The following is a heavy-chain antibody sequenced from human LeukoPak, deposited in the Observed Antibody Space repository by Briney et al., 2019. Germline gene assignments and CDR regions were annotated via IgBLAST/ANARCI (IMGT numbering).Heavy chain of an antibody. D-gene: IGHD2-15*01. Sequence: GSLRLSCAASGFTFSSYSMNWIRQPPGKGLEWIGSIYYSGSTYYNPSLKSRVTISVDTSKNQFSLKLSSVTAADTAVYYCARQVVVAATACLDYWGQGTLVTVSS. V-gene: IGHV4-39*01. CDR3: ARQVVVAATACLDY. CDR2: IYYSGST. J-gene: IGHJ4*02. CDR1: GFTFSSYS.